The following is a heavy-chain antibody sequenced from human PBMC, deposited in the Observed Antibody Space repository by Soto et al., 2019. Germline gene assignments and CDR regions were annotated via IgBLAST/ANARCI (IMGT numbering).Heavy chain of an antibody. CDR2: IKEDGSVK. J-gene: IGHJ4*02. CDR3: ARGQN. CDR1: GFTFSNDW. Sequence: GGSLRLSCTASGFTFSNDWMSWVRQAPGKGLEWVANIKEDGSVKYYVDSVKGRFTISRDNAENSLYLQMNSLRAEDTAVYYCARGQNWGQGTLVTVSS. V-gene: IGHV3-7*01.